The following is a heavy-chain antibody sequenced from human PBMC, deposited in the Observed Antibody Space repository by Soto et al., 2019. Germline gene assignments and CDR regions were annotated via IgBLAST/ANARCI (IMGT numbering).Heavy chain of an antibody. CDR1: GGSFSGYY. CDR3: ARGPNHRFDY. V-gene: IGHV4-34*01. CDR2: INHSGST. J-gene: IGHJ4*02. Sequence: SETLSLTCAVYGGSFSGYYWSWIRQPPGKGLEWIGEINHSGSTNYNPSLKSRVTISVDTSKNQFSLKLSSVTAADTAVYYCARGPNHRFDYWGQGTLVTVSS.